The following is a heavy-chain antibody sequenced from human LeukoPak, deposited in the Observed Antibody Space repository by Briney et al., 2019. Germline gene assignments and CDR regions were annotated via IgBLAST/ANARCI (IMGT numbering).Heavy chain of an antibody. CDR2: IIPIFGTA. CDR1: GGTFSSYA. J-gene: IGHJ3*02. Sequence: GSSVKVSCKASGGTFSSYAISWVRQAPGQGLEWMGGIIPIFGTANYAQKFQGRVTITADESTSTAYMELSSLRSEDTAVYYCARDIVVVPAAIGYALDIWGQGTMVTVSS. D-gene: IGHD2-2*02. CDR3: ARDIVVVPAAIGYALDI. V-gene: IGHV1-69*01.